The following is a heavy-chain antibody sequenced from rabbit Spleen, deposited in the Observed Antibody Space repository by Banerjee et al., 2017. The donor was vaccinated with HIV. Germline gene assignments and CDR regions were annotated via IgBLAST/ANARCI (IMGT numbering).Heavy chain of an antibody. CDR3: ARDLVGVIGWNFYL. D-gene: IGHD1-1*01. J-gene: IGHJ4*01. CDR2: INVATGKP. V-gene: IGHV1S45*01. Sequence: QEQLVESGGGLVQPEGSLTLTCTASGFSFGDRAVMCWVRQAPGKGLEWIACINVATGKPVYATWAKGRFTISRTSSTTVTLRMTSLTAADTATYFCARDLVGVIGWNFYLWGPGTLVTVS. CDR1: GFSFGDRAV.